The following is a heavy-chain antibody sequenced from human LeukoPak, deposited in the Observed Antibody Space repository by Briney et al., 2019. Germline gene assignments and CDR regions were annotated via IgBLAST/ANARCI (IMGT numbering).Heavy chain of an antibody. CDR1: GYSFTSYW. J-gene: IGHJ5*02. CDR2: IYPGDSDT. Sequence: GESVKISCKGSGYSFTSYWIGWVRQMPGKGLEWMGIIYPGDSDTRYSPSFQGQVTISADKSISTAYLQWSSLKASDTAMYYCARQKGYYYDSSGYSYNWFDPWGQGTLVTVSS. D-gene: IGHD3-22*01. V-gene: IGHV5-51*01. CDR3: ARQKGYYYDSSGYSYNWFDP.